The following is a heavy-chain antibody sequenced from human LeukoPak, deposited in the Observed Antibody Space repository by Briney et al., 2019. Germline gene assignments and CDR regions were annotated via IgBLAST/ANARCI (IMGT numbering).Heavy chain of an antibody. CDR1: GFTFSSYA. CDR3: ARGSGSGIPPHYFDY. Sequence: GGSLRLSCAASGFTFSSYAMHWVRQAPGKGLEYVSAISSNGGSTYYADSVEGRFTISRDNSKNTLYLQMGSLRVEDMAVYYCARGSGSGIPPHYFDYWGQGTLVTVSS. J-gene: IGHJ4*02. D-gene: IGHD3-10*01. CDR2: ISSNGGST. V-gene: IGHV3-64*02.